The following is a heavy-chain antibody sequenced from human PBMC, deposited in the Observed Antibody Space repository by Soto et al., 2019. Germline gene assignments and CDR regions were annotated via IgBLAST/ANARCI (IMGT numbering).Heavy chain of an antibody. D-gene: IGHD2-8*01. J-gene: IGHJ6*02. CDR3: ARNIYCTNGVCYTAAYYYYYGMDV. V-gene: IGHV1-2*02. CDR2: MSTSSGGT. Sequence: QVQLVQSGAEVKDPGASVKVSCRPSGYTFTANYIHWVRQAPGQGLEWMGWMSTSSGGTRFAEKFQGRVTLTRDTSISTAYMELTTLTLDDTAVYYCARNIYCTNGVCYTAAYYYYYGMDVWGQGTTVTVSS. CDR1: GYTFTANY.